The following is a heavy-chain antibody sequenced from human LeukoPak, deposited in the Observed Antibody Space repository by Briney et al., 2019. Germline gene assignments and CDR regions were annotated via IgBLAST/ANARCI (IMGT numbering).Heavy chain of an antibody. CDR2: IYYSGST. D-gene: IGHD2-8*01. CDR1: GGSISSYY. V-gene: IGHV4-59*08. CDR3: ARGARVYAIGEFDY. Sequence: SETLSLTCTLSGGSISSYYWSWIRQPPGKGLEWIGYIYYSGSTNYNPSLKSRVTISVDTSKNQFSLKLSSVTAADTAVYYCARGARVYAIGEFDYWGQGTLVTVSS. J-gene: IGHJ4*02.